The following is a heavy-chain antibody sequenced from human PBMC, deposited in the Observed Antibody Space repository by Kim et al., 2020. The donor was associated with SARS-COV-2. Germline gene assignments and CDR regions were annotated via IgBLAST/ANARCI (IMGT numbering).Heavy chain of an antibody. Sequence: GGSLRLSCAASGFIFDDFGMSWVRQAPGKGLEWVSGINWNGGSPSYADSVKGRFTISRDNAKNSLYLQMNSLRVEDTALYYCAKGHYGDYYGMDVWGQGTTVTVSS. J-gene: IGHJ6*02. CDR2: INWNGGSP. CDR1: GFIFDDFG. D-gene: IGHD4-17*01. V-gene: IGHV3-20*04. CDR3: AKGHYGDYYGMDV.